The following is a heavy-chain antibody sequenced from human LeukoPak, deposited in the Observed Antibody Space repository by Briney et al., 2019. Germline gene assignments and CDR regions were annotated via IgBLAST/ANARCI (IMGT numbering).Heavy chain of an antibody. CDR1: GGSISSYY. Sequence: SETLSLTCTVSGGSISSYYWSWIRQPPGKGLEWIGYMYYRGNTNYNPSLKSRVTISVDTSKNQFSLKLNSVTAADTAVYYCARNKGSGWYDWYFDLWGRGILVTVSS. J-gene: IGHJ2*01. D-gene: IGHD6-19*01. CDR2: MYYRGNT. V-gene: IGHV4-59*08. CDR3: ARNKGSGWYDWYFDL.